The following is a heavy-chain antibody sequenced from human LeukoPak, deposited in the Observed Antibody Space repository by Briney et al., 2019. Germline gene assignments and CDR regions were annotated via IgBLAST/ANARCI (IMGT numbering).Heavy chain of an antibody. CDR1: GFTFDDYA. CDR2: ISGDGGST. CDR3: AKDPIAAAGMYYFDH. J-gene: IGHJ4*02. D-gene: IGHD6-13*01. Sequence: SGGSLRLSCAASGFTFDDYAMHWVRQAPGKGLEWVSLISGDGGSTYYADSVKGRFTISRDNSKNSLYLQMNSLRTEDTALYYCAKDPIAAAGMYYFDHWGQGTLVTVSS. V-gene: IGHV3-43*02.